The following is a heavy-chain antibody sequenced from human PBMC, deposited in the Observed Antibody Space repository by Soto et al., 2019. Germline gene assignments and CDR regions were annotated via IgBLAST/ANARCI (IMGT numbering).Heavy chain of an antibody. J-gene: IGHJ4*02. CDR3: AKDTIAVTTSGVDY. CDR1: GGSISSSSYY. CDR2: IYYSGST. Sequence: PSETLSLTCTVSGGSISSSSYYWGWIRQPPGKGLEWIGSIYYSGSTYYNPSLKSRVTISRDNSKNTLYLQMNSLRAEDTAVYYCAKDTIAVTTSGVDYWGQGTLVTVSS. V-gene: IGHV4-39*02. D-gene: IGHD4-17*01.